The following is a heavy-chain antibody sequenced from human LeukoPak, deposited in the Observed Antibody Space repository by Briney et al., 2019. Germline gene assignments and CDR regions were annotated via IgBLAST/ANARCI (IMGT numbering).Heavy chain of an antibody. CDR3: ARLLSHGYGPNRYFDY. CDR1: GYKFTNYW. Sequence: GESLKISCKGYGYKFTNYWIGWVRQMPGKGLEWMGIIYPADSDTRYNPSFQGQVTISADRSFSTAYLQWSSLKASYTAMYYCARLLSHGYGPNRYFDYWGQGTLVTVSS. CDR2: IYPADSDT. V-gene: IGHV5-51*01. J-gene: IGHJ4*02. D-gene: IGHD5-18*01.